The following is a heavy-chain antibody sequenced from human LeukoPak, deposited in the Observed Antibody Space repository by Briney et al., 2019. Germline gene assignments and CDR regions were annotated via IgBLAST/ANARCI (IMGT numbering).Heavy chain of an antibody. Sequence: GGPLRLSCAASGFTFSSYAMHWVRQAPGKGLEWVAVISYDGSNKYYADSVKGQFTISRDNSKNTLYLQMNSLRSDDTAVYYCARGGGFDQNWFDPWGQGTLVTVSS. CDR3: ARGGGFDQNWFDP. CDR2: ISYDGSNK. J-gene: IGHJ5*02. V-gene: IGHV3-30*04. CDR1: GFTFSSYA. D-gene: IGHD4-23*01.